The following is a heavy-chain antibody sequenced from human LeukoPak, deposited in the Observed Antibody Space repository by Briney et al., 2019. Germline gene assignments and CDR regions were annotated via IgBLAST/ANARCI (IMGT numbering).Heavy chain of an antibody. CDR2: INHSGST. D-gene: IGHD6-13*01. V-gene: IGHV4-34*01. Sequence: PSETLSLTCAVYGGSFSGYYWSWIRKPPGRGLEWIGEINHSGSTNYNPSLKSRVTISVDTSKNQFSLKLSSVTAADTAMYYCASSIGYPGPFDPWGQGTLVTVSS. J-gene: IGHJ5*02. CDR3: ASSIGYPGPFDP. CDR1: GGSFSGYY.